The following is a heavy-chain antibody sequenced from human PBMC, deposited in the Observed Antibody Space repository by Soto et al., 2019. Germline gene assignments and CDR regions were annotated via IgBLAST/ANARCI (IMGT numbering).Heavy chain of an antibody. V-gene: IGHV3-48*02. CDR1: GFTFSSYS. D-gene: IGHD7-27*01. Sequence: PGGSLGLSCAASGFTFSSYSMNWVRQAPGKGLEWVSYISSSSSTIYYADSVKGRFTISRDNAKNSLYLQMNSLRDEDTAVYYCARDPWGNYYYYGMDVWGQGTTVTVSS. CDR2: ISSSSSTI. J-gene: IGHJ6*02. CDR3: ARDPWGNYYYYGMDV.